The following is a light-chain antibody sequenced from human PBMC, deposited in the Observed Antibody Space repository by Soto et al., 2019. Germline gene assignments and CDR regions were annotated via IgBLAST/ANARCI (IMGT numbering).Light chain of an antibody. CDR2: DAS. CDR1: QSVNNY. V-gene: IGKV3-11*01. Sequence: EIVLTQSPATLSLSPWEGATLSCRASQSVNNYLAWYQHKPGQAPRLLIYDASNRATGIPARFSGSGSGTDFTLTISSLEPEDFAVYYCQQHSHLITLGQGTRLEIK. J-gene: IGKJ5*01. CDR3: QQHSHLIT.